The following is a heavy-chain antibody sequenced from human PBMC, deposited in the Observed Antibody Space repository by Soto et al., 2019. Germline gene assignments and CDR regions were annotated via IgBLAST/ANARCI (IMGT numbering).Heavy chain of an antibody. CDR2: IVGSGDNT. D-gene: IGHD6-13*01. Sequence: GGSLRLSCAASGFTFSSYTMTWVRQAPGERLEWVSSIVGSGDNTYYADSVKGRFTISRDNSKNTLYLQVNNLRAEDTAVYYCAKDSSSWYPNWFDPWGQGTLVTVSS. CDR1: GFTFSSYT. J-gene: IGHJ5*02. V-gene: IGHV3-23*01. CDR3: AKDSSSWYPNWFDP.